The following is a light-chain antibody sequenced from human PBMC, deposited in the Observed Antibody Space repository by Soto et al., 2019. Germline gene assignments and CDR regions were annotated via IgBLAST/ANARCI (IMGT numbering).Light chain of an antibody. CDR2: GAS. V-gene: IGKV3-20*01. CDR1: QSVSGSY. Sequence: EIVLTQSPGTLSLSPGERATLSCRASQSVSGSYLAWYQQKPGQAPRLLIYGASSRATGIPDRFSGSGSGSDCTLTISRLEPEDFALYYCQHYASSMYTFGQGTKLEIK. J-gene: IGKJ2*01. CDR3: QHYASSMYT.